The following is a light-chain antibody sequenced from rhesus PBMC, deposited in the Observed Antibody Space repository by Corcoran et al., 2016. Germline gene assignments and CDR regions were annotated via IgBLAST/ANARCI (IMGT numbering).Light chain of an antibody. V-gene: IGKV3-24*04. J-gene: IGKJ2*01. CDR3: QQYNNWNS. Sequence: ETVVTQSPATLSLSPGERATLSCRASQRVGSNFAWYQQKPGQAPKLLIHDASSRATGIPDRFSGRWSENEFTLTISSLEPEDVGVYYWQQYNNWNSFGQGTKVEIK. CDR2: DAS. CDR1: QRVGSN.